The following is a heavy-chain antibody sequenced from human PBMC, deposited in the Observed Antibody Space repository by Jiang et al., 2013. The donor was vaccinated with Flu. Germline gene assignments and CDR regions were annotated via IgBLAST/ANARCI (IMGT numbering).Heavy chain of an antibody. CDR2: IFPGDSNT. V-gene: IGHV5-51*01. D-gene: IGHD2-8*02. CDR1: GYSFSNYW. CDR3: ARALDGLFYWWFDP. J-gene: IGHJ5*02. Sequence: SGAEVKKPGESLKISCKGSGYSFSNYWIGWVRQMPGEGLEWMGIIFPGDSNTKYNPSFQGQVTISVDRSISTAFLQWNNLKASDSAIYYCARALDGLFYWWFDPWGQGTLVTVSS.